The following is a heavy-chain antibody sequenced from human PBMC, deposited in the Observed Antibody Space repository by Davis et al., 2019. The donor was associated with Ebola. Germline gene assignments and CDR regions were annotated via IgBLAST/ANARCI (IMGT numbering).Heavy chain of an antibody. D-gene: IGHD6-6*01. CDR2: IVVGSGDT. V-gene: IGHV1-58*01. J-gene: IGHJ5*02. Sequence: SVKVSCKASGFTFTTSAVQWVRQARGQRLEWIGWIVVGSGDTNYAQKFQERVTITRDMSTRTAYMELSSLRSEDTAVYYCMTRIAARPSGWFDPWGQGTLVTVSS. CDR1: GFTFTTSA. CDR3: MTRIAARPSGWFDP.